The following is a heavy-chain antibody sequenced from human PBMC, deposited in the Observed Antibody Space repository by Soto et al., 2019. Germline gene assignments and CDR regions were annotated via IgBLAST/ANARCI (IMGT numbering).Heavy chain of an antibody. D-gene: IGHD1-26*01. J-gene: IGHJ4*02. CDR2: IYYSGST. CDR1: GGSISSGGYY. Sequence: QVQLQESGPGLVKPSQTLSLTCTVSGGSISSGGYYWSWIRQHPGKGLEWIGYIYYSGSTYYNPSLKSRVTISVDPSKNQFSLKLSSVTAADTAVYYCARELSLINDELGATKYFDYWGQGTLVTVSS. CDR3: ARELSLINDELGATKYFDY. V-gene: IGHV4-31*03.